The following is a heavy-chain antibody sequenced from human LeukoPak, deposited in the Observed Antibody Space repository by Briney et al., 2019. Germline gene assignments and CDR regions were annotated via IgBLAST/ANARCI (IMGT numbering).Heavy chain of an antibody. Sequence: SVKVSCKASGYTFINYAISWVRQAPGQGLEWMGGIIPIFGTGNYAQKFQGRVTITADESTSTAYMELSSLRSEDTAVYFCARDFHCSGSGSYYNRAFDIWGQGTVVTVSS. CDR3: ARDFHCSGSGSYYNRAFDI. CDR2: IIPIFGTG. CDR1: GYTFINYA. J-gene: IGHJ3*02. V-gene: IGHV1-69*13. D-gene: IGHD3-10*01.